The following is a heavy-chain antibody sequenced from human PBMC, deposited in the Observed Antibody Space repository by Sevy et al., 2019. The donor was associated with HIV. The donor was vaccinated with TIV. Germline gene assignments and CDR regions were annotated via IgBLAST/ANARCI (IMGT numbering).Heavy chain of an antibody. CDR3: ARSIAARPDFYYYYYYMDV. J-gene: IGHJ6*03. CDR1: GGTFSSYA. CDR2: IIPIFGTA. Sequence: ASVKVSCKASGGTFSSYAISWVRQAPGQGLEWMGGIIPIFGTANYAQKFQGRVTITADKSTSTAYMGLGSLRSEDTAVYYCARSIAARPDFYYYYYYMDVWGKGTTVTVSS. V-gene: IGHV1-69*06. D-gene: IGHD6-6*01.